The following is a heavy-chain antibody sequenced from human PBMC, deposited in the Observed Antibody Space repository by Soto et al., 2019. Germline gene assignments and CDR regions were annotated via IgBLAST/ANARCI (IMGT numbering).Heavy chain of an antibody. D-gene: IGHD3-3*01. V-gene: IGHV3-48*03. J-gene: IGHJ5*02. Sequence: GGSMRLSCVGSEFTFSNYEMNWVRQAPGQGLEWVSYISYTGSTIYYADSVRGRFTISRDNSKNSLYLQMNSLRSADTAIYYCAGDPHEFWTSYWFDPWGQGTPVTVSS. CDR3: AGDPHEFWTSYWFDP. CDR2: ISYTGSTI. CDR1: EFTFSNYE.